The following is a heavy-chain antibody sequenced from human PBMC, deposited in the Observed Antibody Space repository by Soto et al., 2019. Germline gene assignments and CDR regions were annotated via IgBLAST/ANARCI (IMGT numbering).Heavy chain of an antibody. CDR1: GYSFTSYW. CDR3: ARLRSINDIVVATADTTHSYYYYGLDV. J-gene: IGHJ6*02. Sequence: PGESLKISCKGSGYSFTSYWISWVRQMPGKGLEWMGRIDPSDSYTNYSPSFQGHVTISADKSISTAYLQWSSLKASDTAMYYCARLRSINDIVVATADTTHSYYYYGLDVWGQGTTVTVSS. V-gene: IGHV5-10-1*01. D-gene: IGHD2-2*01. CDR2: IDPSDSYT.